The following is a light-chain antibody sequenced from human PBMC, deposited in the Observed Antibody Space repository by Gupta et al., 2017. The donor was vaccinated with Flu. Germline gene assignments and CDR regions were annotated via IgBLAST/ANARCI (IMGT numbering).Light chain of an antibody. CDR1: QSGSSSY. CDR3: KVYDPLCFT. Sequence: EIVLTLSPGTLSLPPGERATLSCRAGQSGSSSYLAWFQLKPGQTPRPLIYNTSNRATGIPDRFSGSGSGTDFTLTITRLEPDDFAVYYCKVYDPLCFTFGPGTKVDIK. CDR2: NTS. J-gene: IGKJ3*01. V-gene: IGKV3-20*01.